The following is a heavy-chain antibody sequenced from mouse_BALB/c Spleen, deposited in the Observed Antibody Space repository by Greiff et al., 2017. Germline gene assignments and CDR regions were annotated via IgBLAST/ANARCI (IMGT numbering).Heavy chain of an antibody. CDR1: GYSFTDYN. D-gene: IGHD1-1*01. Sequence: EVKLVESGPELVKPGASVKVSCKASGYSFTDYNMYWVKQSHGKSLEWIGYIDPYNGGTSYNQKFKGKATLTVDKSSSTAFMHLNSLTSEDSAVYYCARGRDYGSSYRAMDYWGQGTSVTVSS. CDR3: ARGRDYGSSYRAMDY. CDR2: IDPYNGGT. J-gene: IGHJ4*01. V-gene: IGHV1S135*01.